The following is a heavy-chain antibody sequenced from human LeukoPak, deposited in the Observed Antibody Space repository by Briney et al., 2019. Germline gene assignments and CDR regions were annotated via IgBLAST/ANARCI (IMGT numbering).Heavy chain of an antibody. V-gene: IGHV1-69*04. Sequence: ASVKVSCKASGGTFSSYAISWVRQAPGQGLEWMGRIIPILGIANYAQKFQGRVTITADKSTSTAYMELSSLRSEDTAVYYCARDTSSSWYYYWFDPWGLGTLVTVSS. CDR2: IIPILGIA. CDR3: ARDTSSSWYYYWFDP. CDR1: GGTFSSYA. J-gene: IGHJ5*02. D-gene: IGHD6-13*01.